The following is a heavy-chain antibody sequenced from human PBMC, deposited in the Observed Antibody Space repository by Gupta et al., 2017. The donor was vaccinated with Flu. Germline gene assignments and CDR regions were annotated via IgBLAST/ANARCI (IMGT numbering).Heavy chain of an antibody. V-gene: IGHV4-34*01. CDR3: ARERRRLVTTYYYYYGMDV. CDR2: INHSGST. J-gene: IGHJ6*02. Sequence: QVQLQQWGAGLLKPSETLSLTCAVYGGSFSGYYWSWIRQPPGKGLEWIGEINHSGSTNYNPSLKSRVTISVDTSKNQFSLKLSSVTAADTAVYYCARERRRLVTTYYYYYGMDVWGQGTTVTGSS. D-gene: IGHD4-17*01. CDR1: GGSFSGYY.